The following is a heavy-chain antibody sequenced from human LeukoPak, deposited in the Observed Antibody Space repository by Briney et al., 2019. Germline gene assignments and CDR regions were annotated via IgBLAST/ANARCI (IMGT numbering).Heavy chain of an antibody. CDR2: IKLDVSET. D-gene: IGHD3-10*01. CDR1: GFTISSYW. CDR3: ASGPPYGSRSDFFDY. J-gene: IGHJ4*02. Sequence: PGGSLRLSCAASGFTISSYWMSWVRQAPGEGLEWVASIKLDVSETDYVDSVKGRFTISRDNAKNSLYLQVNSLRVEDTAIYYCASGPPYGSRSDFFDYWGQGTLVTVSS. V-gene: IGHV3-7*01.